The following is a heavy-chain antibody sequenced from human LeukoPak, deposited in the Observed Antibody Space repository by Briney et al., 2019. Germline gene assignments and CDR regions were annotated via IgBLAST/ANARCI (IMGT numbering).Heavy chain of an antibody. Sequence: GGSLRLSCAASGFTFSNYGMHWVRQAPGKGLEWLAIMWYDGSIKYYADSAKGRFTISRDNSKNTVFLQMNSLRAEDTAVYYCAKGRDGYNYYYYYYMDVWGKGTTVTVSS. D-gene: IGHD5-24*01. CDR1: GFTFSNYG. CDR3: AKGRDGYNYYYYYYMDV. V-gene: IGHV3-33*02. J-gene: IGHJ6*03. CDR2: MWYDGSIK.